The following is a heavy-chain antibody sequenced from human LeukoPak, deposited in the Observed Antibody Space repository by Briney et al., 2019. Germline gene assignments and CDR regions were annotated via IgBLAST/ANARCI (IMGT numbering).Heavy chain of an antibody. CDR2: INHSVST. D-gene: IGHD2-15*01. Sequence: SETLSLTCAVYGGSFSGYYWSWIRQPPGEGLEWIGEINHSVSTNYNPSLKSRVTISVDTSKNQFSLKLSSVSAADTAVYYCAATLGYCSGGSCYSVKSTPQRSRFDYWGQGTLVTVSS. CDR1: GGSFSGYY. J-gene: IGHJ4*02. CDR3: AATLGYCSGGSCYSVKSTPQRSRFDY. V-gene: IGHV4-34*01.